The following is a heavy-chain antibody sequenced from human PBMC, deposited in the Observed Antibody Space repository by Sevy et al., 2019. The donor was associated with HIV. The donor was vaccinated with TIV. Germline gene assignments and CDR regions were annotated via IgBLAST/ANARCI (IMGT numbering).Heavy chain of an antibody. CDR3: ARPADYDDSSASLD. Sequence: GESLKISCKGSGYTFTRHWIGWVRQMPGKGLEWMGLIYPGDSDPRYSPRYSPSFQGQVTISSDKSSTTAYLQWSSLKASDTAIYYCARPADYDDSSASLDWGQGTLVTVSS. CDR2: IYPGDSDP. V-gene: IGHV5-51*01. J-gene: IGHJ4*02. CDR1: GYTFTRHW. D-gene: IGHD3-22*01.